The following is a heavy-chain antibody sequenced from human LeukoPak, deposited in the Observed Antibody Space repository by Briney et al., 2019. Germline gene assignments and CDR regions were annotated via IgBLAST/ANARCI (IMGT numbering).Heavy chain of an antibody. CDR2: ISAYNGNT. J-gene: IGHJ4*02. CDR3: ARDGFVVPAAIELDY. Sequence: ASVKVSCKASGYTFTSYGISWVRQAPGQGLEWMGWISAYNGNTNYAQKLQGRVTMTTDTSTSTAYMELRSLRSDDTAVYYCARDGFVVPAAIELDYWGQATLVTVSS. D-gene: IGHD2-2*01. V-gene: IGHV1-18*01. CDR1: GYTFTSYG.